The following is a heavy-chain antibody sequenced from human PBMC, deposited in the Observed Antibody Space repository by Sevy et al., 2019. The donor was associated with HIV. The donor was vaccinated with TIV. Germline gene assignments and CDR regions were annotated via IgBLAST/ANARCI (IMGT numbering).Heavy chain of an antibody. D-gene: IGHD2-2*02. CDR1: GGSISSYY. V-gene: IGHV4-59*13. CDR3: AREAINRWPRGFDY. CDR2: IYYSGST. J-gene: IGHJ4*02. Sequence: SETLSLTCTVSGGSISSYYWSWIRQPPGKGLEWIGYIYYSGSTNYNPSLKSRVTISVDTSKNQFSLKLSSVTAADTAVYYCAREAINRWPRGFDYWGQRTLVTVSS.